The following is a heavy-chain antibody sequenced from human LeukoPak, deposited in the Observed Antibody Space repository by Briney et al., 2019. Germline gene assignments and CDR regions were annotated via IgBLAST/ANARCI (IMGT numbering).Heavy chain of an antibody. Sequence: ASVKVSCKASGYTFTGYYMHWVRQAPGQGLEWMGWINPNSGGTNYAQKFQGRVTMTRDTSISTAYMELRRLRSDDTAVYYCARDSAQTRYCSGGSCYSMNLGYWGQGTLVTVSS. D-gene: IGHD2-15*01. CDR2: INPNSGGT. V-gene: IGHV1-2*02. CDR3: ARDSAQTRYCSGGSCYSMNLGY. CDR1: GYTFTGYY. J-gene: IGHJ4*02.